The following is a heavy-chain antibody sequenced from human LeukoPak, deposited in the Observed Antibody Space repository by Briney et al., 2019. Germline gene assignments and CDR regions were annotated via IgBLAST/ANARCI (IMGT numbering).Heavy chain of an antibody. CDR3: AKDWRGGGCYSD. V-gene: IGHV3-7*03. CDR2: IKPDETET. CDR1: GFTFSSFW. D-gene: IGHD2-15*01. J-gene: IGHJ1*01. Sequence: GGSLRLSCTASGFTFSSFWMSWVRQAPGKGLEWVANIKPDETETSYVDSVKGRFTISRDNAKNSLYLQMNSLRADDTAMYYCAKDWRGGGCYSDWGQGTLVTVSS.